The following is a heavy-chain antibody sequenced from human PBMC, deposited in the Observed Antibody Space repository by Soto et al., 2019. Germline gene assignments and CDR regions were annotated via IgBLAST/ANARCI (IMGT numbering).Heavy chain of an antibody. V-gene: IGHV3-9*01. Sequence: GGSLRLSCAASGFTFDYYAMHWVRQAPGKGLEWVSGISWNSGSIGYADSVKGRFTISRDNAKNSLYLQMNSLRAEDTALYYCAKDLAAAVYYGMDVWGQGTTVTVSS. D-gene: IGHD6-13*01. CDR2: ISWNSGSI. CDR3: AKDLAAAVYYGMDV. CDR1: GFTFDYYA. J-gene: IGHJ6*02.